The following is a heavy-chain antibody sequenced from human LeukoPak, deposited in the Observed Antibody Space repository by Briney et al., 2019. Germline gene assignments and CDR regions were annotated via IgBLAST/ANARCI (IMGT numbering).Heavy chain of an antibody. J-gene: IGHJ3*02. D-gene: IGHD3-3*01. CDR3: TRDPPVLRFLEWSPSESDAFDI. CDR2: IRSKAYGGTT. Sequence: GGSLRLSCAASGFTLRSYAMSWARQARGRGREGEGLIRSKAYGGTTEYAASVKGRFTISRDDSKSIDYLQMNSLKTEDTAVYYCTRDPPVLRFLEWSPSESDAFDIWGQGTMVTVSS. CDR1: GFTLRSYA. V-gene: IGHV3-49*04.